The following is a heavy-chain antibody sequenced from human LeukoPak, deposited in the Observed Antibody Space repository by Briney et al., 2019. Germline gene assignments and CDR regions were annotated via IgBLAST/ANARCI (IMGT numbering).Heavy chain of an antibody. J-gene: IGHJ5*02. D-gene: IGHD3-16*01. CDR1: GGSISSSSYY. Sequence: SETLSLTCTVSGGSISSSSYYWGWIRQPPGKGLEWIGSIYYSGSTYYNPSLKSRVTISVDTSKNQFSLKLSSVTAADTAVYYCARIYRGLRQGGGHNWFDPWGQGTLVTVSS. V-gene: IGHV4-39*01. CDR3: ARIYRGLRQGGGHNWFDP. CDR2: IYYSGST.